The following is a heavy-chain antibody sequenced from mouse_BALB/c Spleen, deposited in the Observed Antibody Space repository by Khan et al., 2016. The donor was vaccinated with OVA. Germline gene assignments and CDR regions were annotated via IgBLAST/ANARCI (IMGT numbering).Heavy chain of an antibody. V-gene: IGHV5-4*02. D-gene: IGHD2-13*01. Sequence: EVELVESGGGLVKPGGSLKLSCAASGFTFSDYYMYWVRQTPEKRLEWVATISDGGRYTYYPDSGKGRFTISRDDAKNNLYLQMSSLKSEDTAVYYCAGAYYGDPFAYWGQGTLVTVSA. CDR2: ISDGGRYT. J-gene: IGHJ3*01. CDR1: GFTFSDYY. CDR3: AGAYYGDPFAY.